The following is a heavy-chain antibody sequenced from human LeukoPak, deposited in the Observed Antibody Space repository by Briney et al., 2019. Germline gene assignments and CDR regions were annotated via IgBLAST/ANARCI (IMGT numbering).Heavy chain of an antibody. J-gene: IGHJ3*02. CDR1: GYTFTGYY. CDR3: ARDYGDYWDAFDT. V-gene: IGHV1-2*02. D-gene: IGHD4-17*01. CDR2: INPNSGGT. Sequence: ASVKVSCKASGYTFTGYYMHWVRQAPGQGLEWMGWINPNSGGTNYAQKFQGRVTMTRDTSISTAYMELSRLRSDDTAVYYCARDYGDYWDAFDTWGQGTMVTVSS.